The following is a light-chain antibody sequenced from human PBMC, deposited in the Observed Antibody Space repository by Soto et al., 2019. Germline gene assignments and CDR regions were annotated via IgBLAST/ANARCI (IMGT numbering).Light chain of an antibody. CDR2: DAS. Sequence: EIVLAQSPGPLSLSPGERATLSCRASQSVSSSYLAWYQRKPGQAPRLLIYDASTRATGVPARFSGSGSGTDFTLTISSLQSEDFAVYYCQHYNYWPYTFGQGTKVDIK. CDR3: QHYNYWPYT. V-gene: IGKV3-15*01. CDR1: QSVSSSY. J-gene: IGKJ2*01.